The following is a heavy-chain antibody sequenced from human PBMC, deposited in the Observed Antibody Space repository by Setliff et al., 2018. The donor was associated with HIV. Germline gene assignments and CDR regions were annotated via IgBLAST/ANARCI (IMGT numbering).Heavy chain of an antibody. CDR3: ARDLHANYHDVDI. D-gene: IGHD3-16*01. V-gene: IGHV4-59*06. CDR1: GVSVTSHF. J-gene: IGHJ3*02. Sequence: SETLSLTCAVSGVSVTSHFWSWIRQPPGKGLEWIGTVYYTGKTYYNPSLQSRLTMSADTSKNQLYLKINSVTAADTAVYFCARDLHANYHDVDIWGPGTMVTVSS. CDR2: VYYTGKT.